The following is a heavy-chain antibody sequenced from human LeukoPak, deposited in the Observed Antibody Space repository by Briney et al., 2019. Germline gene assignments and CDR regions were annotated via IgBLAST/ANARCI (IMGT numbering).Heavy chain of an antibody. J-gene: IGHJ6*02. D-gene: IGHD6-19*01. CDR1: GGSISSYY. Sequence: SETLSLTYTVSGGSISSYYWSWIRQPAGKGLEWIGRIYTSGSTNYNPSLKSRVTMSVDTSKNQFSLKLSSVTAADTAVYYCAREARRMAVAGTHTYYYYGMDVWGQGTTVTVSS. CDR2: IYTSGST. CDR3: AREARRMAVAGTHTYYYYGMDV. V-gene: IGHV4-4*07.